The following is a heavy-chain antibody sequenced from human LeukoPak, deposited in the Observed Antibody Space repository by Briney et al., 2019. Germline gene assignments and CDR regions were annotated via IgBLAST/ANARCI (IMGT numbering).Heavy chain of an antibody. CDR3: ATGPYGSGSYWGY. V-gene: IGHV4-61*08. CDR1: GGSISSGGYY. CDR2: IYYSGST. Sequence: PSETLSLTCTVSGGSISSGGYYWSWIRQHPGKGLEWIGYIYYSGSTNYNPSLKSRVTISVDTSKNQFSLKLSSVTAADTAVYYCATGPYGSGSYWGYWGQGTLVTVSS. D-gene: IGHD3-10*01. J-gene: IGHJ4*02.